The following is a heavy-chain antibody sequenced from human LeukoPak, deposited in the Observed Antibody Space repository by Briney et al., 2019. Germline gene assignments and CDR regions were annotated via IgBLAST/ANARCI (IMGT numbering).Heavy chain of an antibody. CDR2: INDRGNV. Sequence: SETLSLTCAVYGGSFSGYYWTWIRQPPGKGLEWIGEINDRGNVNYNPSLRSRVTMSVDTAKSQFSLKLSSVTAADTAVYYCASSSIAARRDYYGMDVWGQGTTVTVSS. D-gene: IGHD6-6*01. J-gene: IGHJ6*02. CDR1: GGSFSGYY. V-gene: IGHV4-34*01. CDR3: ASSSIAARRDYYGMDV.